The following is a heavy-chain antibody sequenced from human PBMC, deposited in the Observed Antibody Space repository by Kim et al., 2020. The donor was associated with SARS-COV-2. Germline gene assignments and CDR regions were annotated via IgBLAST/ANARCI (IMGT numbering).Heavy chain of an antibody. V-gene: IGHV4-39*01. CDR1: GGSISSSSYY. CDR3: ARLGITMVRGDFDL. J-gene: IGHJ2*01. CDR2: IYYSGST. D-gene: IGHD3-10*01. Sequence: SETLSLTCTVSGGSISSSSYYWGWIRQPPGKELDWIGSIYYSGSTYYNPSLKSGVTISVDTSKNQFSLKLSSVTAADTAVYYCARLGITMVRGDFDLWGRGTLVTVSS.